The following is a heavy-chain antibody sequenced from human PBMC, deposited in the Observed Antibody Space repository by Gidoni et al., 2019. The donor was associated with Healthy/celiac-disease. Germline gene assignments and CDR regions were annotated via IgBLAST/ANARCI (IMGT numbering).Heavy chain of an antibody. D-gene: IGHD1-26*01. CDR2: ISWNSGSI. CDR3: AKDKGGSYWGLFDY. J-gene: IGHJ4*02. CDR1: GFTFDDYA. V-gene: IGHV3-9*01. Sequence: EVQLVESGGGLVQPGRSLRLSCAASGFTFDDYAMHWARQAPGKGLEWVSGISWNSGSIGYADSVKGRFTISRDNAKNSLYLQMNSLRAEDTALYYCAKDKGGSYWGLFDYWGQGTLVTVSS.